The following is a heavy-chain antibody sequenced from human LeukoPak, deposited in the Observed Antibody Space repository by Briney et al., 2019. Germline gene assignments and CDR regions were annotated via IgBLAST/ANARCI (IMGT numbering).Heavy chain of an antibody. CDR2: ISYDVSNK. CDR1: GFTFDDYG. CDR3: ARDLKGTQWSFDY. V-gene: IGHV3-30*03. J-gene: IGHJ4*02. D-gene: IGHD1-7*01. Sequence: GGSLRLSCAASGFTFDDYGMSWVRQAPGKGLEWVAVISYDVSNKYYADSVKGRFTISRDNSKNTLYLQVNSLRAEDTAVYHCARDLKGTQWSFDYWGQGTLVTVSS.